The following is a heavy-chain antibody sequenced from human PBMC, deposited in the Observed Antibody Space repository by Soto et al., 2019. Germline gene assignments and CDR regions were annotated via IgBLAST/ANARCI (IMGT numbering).Heavy chain of an antibody. D-gene: IGHD3-16*01. J-gene: IGHJ6*02. CDR1: GYTFTSYA. CDR3: ARGGLALMDV. CDR2: INAGNGNT. Sequence: QVQLVQSGAEVKKPGASVKVSCKASGYTFTSYAMHWVRQAPGQRLEWMGWINAGNGNTKYSQKFQGRVTITRDTSPSTAYRELSSLRSKDTAVYYCARGGLALMDVWGQGTPVTVSS. V-gene: IGHV1-3*01.